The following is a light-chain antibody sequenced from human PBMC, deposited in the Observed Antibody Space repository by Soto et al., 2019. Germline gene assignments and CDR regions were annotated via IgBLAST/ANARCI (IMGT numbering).Light chain of an antibody. Sequence: AIQMSQSPSSLSAATGDRVTITCRASRGISSYLAWYQQKPGKAPKLLIYAASTLQSGVPSRFSGSGSGTDFTLTISCLQSEDFATYYCQQYYSYPPITLGQGTRLEIK. CDR1: RGISSY. J-gene: IGKJ5*01. CDR3: QQYYSYPPIT. V-gene: IGKV1-8*01. CDR2: AAS.